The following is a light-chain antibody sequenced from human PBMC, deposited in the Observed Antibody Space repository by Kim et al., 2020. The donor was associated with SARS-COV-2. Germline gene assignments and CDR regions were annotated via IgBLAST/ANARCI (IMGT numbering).Light chain of an antibody. J-gene: IGKJ2*01. CDR2: AAS. Sequence: SAAVGDRVTITCRAGQSIRSYLNWYQQKPGPAPKLLIYAASNLRSGVPSRFSGGGSGTDFPLPITSLQPADFATSSCQQSYSPPYTFGQGPKLEI. V-gene: IGKV1-39*01. CDR1: QSIRSY. CDR3: QQSYSPPYT.